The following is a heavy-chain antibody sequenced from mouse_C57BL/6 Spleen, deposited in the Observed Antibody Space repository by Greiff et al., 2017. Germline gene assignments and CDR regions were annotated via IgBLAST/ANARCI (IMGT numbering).Heavy chain of an antibody. D-gene: IGHD2-1*01. CDR1: GFSLTSYG. Sequence: QVQLQQSGPGLVQPSQSLSITCTVSGFSLTSYGVHWVRQSPGKGLEWLGVIWSGGSTYYNAAFISSLSISKNKSKSQVFFKMNSQQADDTAMYYCACSYGNLFDYWGQGTTLTVSS. V-gene: IGHV2-2*01. J-gene: IGHJ2*01. CDR3: ACSYGNLFDY. CDR2: IWSGGST.